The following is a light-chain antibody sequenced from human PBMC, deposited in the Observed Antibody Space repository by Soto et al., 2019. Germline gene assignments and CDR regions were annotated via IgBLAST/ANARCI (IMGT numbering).Light chain of an antibody. CDR3: QQRSSWPIT. CDR1: QSVTSY. Sequence: ELVLTHSRATLSLSPGETATLSCRASQSVTSYLAWYQQRPGQAPRLLINDASRRATGIPDRFSGSGSGADFTLTISSLEPEDFAVYYCQQRSSWPITFGQGTRLEIK. CDR2: DAS. V-gene: IGKV3-11*01. J-gene: IGKJ5*01.